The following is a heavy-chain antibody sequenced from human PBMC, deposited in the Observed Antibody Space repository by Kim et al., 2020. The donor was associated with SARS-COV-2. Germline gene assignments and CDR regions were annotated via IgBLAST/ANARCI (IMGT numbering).Heavy chain of an antibody. D-gene: IGHD5-12*01. Sequence: SETLSLTCTVSGGSVSSGSYYWSWIRQPPGKGLEWIGYIYYSGSTNYNPSLKSRVTISVDTSKNQFSLKLSSVTAADTAVYYCARDPSGPDSGYNWFDPWGQGTLVTVSS. V-gene: IGHV4-61*01. CDR1: GGSVSSGSYY. CDR2: IYYSGST. J-gene: IGHJ5*02. CDR3: ARDPSGPDSGYNWFDP.